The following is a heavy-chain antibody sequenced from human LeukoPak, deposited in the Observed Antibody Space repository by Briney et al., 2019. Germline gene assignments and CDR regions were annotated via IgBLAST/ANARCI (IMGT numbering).Heavy chain of an antibody. V-gene: IGHV3-21*01. CDR3: AKADPGFDY. Sequence: GGSLRLSCAASGFTLTRYTMNWVRQAPGKGLEWVSSIGSSSTFIYYADSVKGRFTISRDNAKNSLFLQMNSLRADDTAVYYCAKADPGFDYWGQGTLVTVSS. J-gene: IGHJ4*02. CDR2: IGSSSTFI. CDR1: GFTLTRYT.